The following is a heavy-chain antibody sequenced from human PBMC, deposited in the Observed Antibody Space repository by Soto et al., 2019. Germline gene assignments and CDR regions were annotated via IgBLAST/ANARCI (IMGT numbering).Heavy chain of an antibody. D-gene: IGHD2-15*01. CDR1: GFTFSSYD. Sequence: EVQLLESGGGLVQPGESLRLSCSASGFTFSSYDMTWVRQAPGKGLEWVSGISVSGDSTYYADSVKGRFTISRDNSQNTIYLQMNRLRAEDTAVYYCAKGRLGSCSGYTCSDYWGQGTLVTVSS. V-gene: IGHV3-23*01. CDR3: AKGRLGSCSGYTCSDY. J-gene: IGHJ4*02. CDR2: ISVSGDST.